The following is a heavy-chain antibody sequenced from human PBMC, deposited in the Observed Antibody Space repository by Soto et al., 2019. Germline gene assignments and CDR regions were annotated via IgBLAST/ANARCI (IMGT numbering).Heavy chain of an antibody. CDR3: ARELRYFDWLLSGDYYYGMDV. D-gene: IGHD3-9*01. Sequence: SETLSLTCTVSGGSISSCYWSWIRQPPGKGLEWIGYIYYSGSTNYNPSLKSRVTISVDTSKNQFSLKLSSVTAADTAVYYCARELRYFDWLLSGDYYYGMDVWGQGTTVT. V-gene: IGHV4-59*12. CDR2: IYYSGST. J-gene: IGHJ6*02. CDR1: GGSISSCY.